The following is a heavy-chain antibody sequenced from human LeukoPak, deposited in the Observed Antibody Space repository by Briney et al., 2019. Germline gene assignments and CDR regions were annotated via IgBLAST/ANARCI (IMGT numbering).Heavy chain of an antibody. J-gene: IGHJ6*02. V-gene: IGHV1-18*01. CDR2: ISGYNGNL. Sequence: ASVKVSCKASGYSFSSYGISWVRQAPGQGLEWMGGISGYNGNLNYAQKFQGRVSMTADTSTTTAYMELRSLRLDDTAVYFCARDSNYYESYGRDVWGQGTTVTVSS. CDR1: GYSFSSYG. D-gene: IGHD3-22*01. CDR3: ARDSNYYESYGRDV.